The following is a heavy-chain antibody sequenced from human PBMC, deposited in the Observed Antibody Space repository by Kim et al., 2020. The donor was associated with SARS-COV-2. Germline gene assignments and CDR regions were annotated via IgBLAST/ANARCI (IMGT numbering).Heavy chain of an antibody. CDR3: ATSPSIAAASWFDP. Sequence: AQKFPGRVTMTEDTSTDTAYMGLSSLRSEDTAVYYCATSPSIAAASWFDPWGQGTLVTVSS. D-gene: IGHD6-13*01. V-gene: IGHV1-24*01. J-gene: IGHJ5*02.